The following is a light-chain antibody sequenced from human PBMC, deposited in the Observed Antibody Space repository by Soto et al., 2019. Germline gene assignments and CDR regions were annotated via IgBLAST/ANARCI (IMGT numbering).Light chain of an antibody. CDR2: AAS. J-gene: IGKJ5*01. CDR3: QHSYNMPIA. Sequence: DIQMTQSPSSLSASVGDGVTITFRASQNIIRHLNWYQHKPGRAPRLLIYAASTLQSGVPSRFTGSGSGTEITLTITGLQPEDFATYYCQHSYNMPIAFGQGTRLEIK. V-gene: IGKV1-39*01. CDR1: QNIIRH.